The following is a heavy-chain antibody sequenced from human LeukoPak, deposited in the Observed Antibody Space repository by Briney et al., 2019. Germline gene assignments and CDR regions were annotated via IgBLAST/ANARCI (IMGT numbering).Heavy chain of an antibody. J-gene: IGHJ4*02. D-gene: IGHD1-26*01. CDR3: TSLVGAAGVDY. CDR2: IRSKANSYAT. V-gene: IGHV3-73*01. CDR1: GFTFSGSA. Sequence: GGSLRLSCAASGFTFSGSAMHWVRQASGKGLEWVGRIRSKANSYATAYAASVKGRFTISRDDSKNTAYLQMNSLKTEDTAVYYCTSLVGAAGVDYWGQGTLVTVSS.